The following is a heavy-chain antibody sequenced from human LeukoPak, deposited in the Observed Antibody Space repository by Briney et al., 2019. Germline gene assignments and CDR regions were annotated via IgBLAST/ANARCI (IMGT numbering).Heavy chain of an antibody. Sequence: SETLSLTCTVSGGSVSSGSYYWSWIRQPPGKGLEWIGYIYYSGSTNYNPSLKSRVTISVDTSKNQFSLKLSSVTAADTAVYYCAKGILTGYYPLYFDYWGQGTLVTVSS. CDR2: IYYSGST. J-gene: IGHJ4*02. D-gene: IGHD3-9*01. CDR3: AKGILTGYYPLYFDY. CDR1: GGSVSSGSYY. V-gene: IGHV4-61*01.